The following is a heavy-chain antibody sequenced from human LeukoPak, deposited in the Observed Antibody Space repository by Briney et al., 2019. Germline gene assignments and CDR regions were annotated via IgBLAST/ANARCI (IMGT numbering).Heavy chain of an antibody. CDR1: GGSISSSSYY. J-gene: IGHJ6*03. V-gene: IGHV4-39*07. CDR3: ARTIGSSWSQNAYYYYYYMDV. D-gene: IGHD6-13*01. Sequence: PSETLSLTCTVSGGSISSSSYYWGWIRQPPGKGLEWIGSIYYSGSTYYNPSLKSRVTISVDTSKNQFSLKLSSVTAADTAVYYCARTIGSSWSQNAYYYYYYMDVWGKGTTVTISS. CDR2: IYYSGST.